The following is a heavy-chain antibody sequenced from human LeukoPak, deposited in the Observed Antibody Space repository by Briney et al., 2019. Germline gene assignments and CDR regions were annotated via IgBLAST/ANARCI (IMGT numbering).Heavy chain of an antibody. J-gene: IGHJ5*02. CDR3: ARAEPLDVGRLNWFDP. CDR2: IYYSGST. D-gene: IGHD1-14*01. V-gene: IGHV4-30-4*08. CDR1: GGSISSSSYY. Sequence: KTSETLSLTCTVSGGSISSSSYYWGWIRQPPGKGLEWIGYIYYSGSTYYNPSLKSRVTISVDTSKNQFSLKLSSVTAADTAVYYCARAEPLDVGRLNWFDPWGQGTLVTVSS.